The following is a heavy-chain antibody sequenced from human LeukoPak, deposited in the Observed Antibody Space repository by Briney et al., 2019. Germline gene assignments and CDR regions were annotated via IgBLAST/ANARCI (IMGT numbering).Heavy chain of an antibody. Sequence: GGSLRLPCSASGFTFSSYAMHWVRQAPGKGLEYVSAISSNGGSTYYADSVKGRFTISRDNSKNTLYLQMSSLRAEDTAVYYCVKGGLLWFGELNYYYYGMDVWGQGTTVTVSS. V-gene: IGHV3-64D*09. CDR2: ISSNGGST. J-gene: IGHJ6*02. CDR3: VKGGLLWFGELNYYYYGMDV. D-gene: IGHD3-10*01. CDR1: GFTFSSYA.